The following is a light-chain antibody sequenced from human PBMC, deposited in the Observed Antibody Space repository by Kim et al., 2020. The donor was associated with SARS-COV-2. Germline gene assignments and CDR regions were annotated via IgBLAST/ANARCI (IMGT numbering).Light chain of an antibody. CDR1: SSNIGSNY. CDR3: ATWDDSLSGWV. V-gene: IGLV1-47*01. Sequence: GHRVTTSCSGSSSNIGSNYVYWYQQLPGTAPKLLIYRTNQRPSGVPDRFSGSKSGTSGSLAISGLRSEDEADYYCATWDDSLSGWVFGGGTQLTVL. J-gene: IGLJ3*02. CDR2: RTN.